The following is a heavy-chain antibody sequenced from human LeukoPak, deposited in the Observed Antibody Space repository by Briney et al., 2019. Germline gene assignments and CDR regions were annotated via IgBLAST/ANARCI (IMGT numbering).Heavy chain of an antibody. CDR3: VRASIEEATILDY. CDR2: IWYDGSSK. Sequence: GGSLRLSCAASGFTFSSIGMHWVRQTPGKGLEWVAGIWYDGSSKYYTDSVQGRFTISRDNDRNTLFLQINSLRAQDTAVYYCVRASIEEATILDYWGQGTLVTVSS. CDR1: GFTFSSIG. V-gene: IGHV3-33*01. D-gene: IGHD1-26*01. J-gene: IGHJ4*02.